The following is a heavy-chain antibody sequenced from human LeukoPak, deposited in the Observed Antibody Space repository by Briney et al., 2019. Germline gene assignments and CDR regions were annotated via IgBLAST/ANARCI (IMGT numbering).Heavy chain of an antibody. D-gene: IGHD1-1*01. CDR2: INRDGSGK. CDR3: ARVQTGTTNWFDP. Sequence: GGSLRLSCAASGFTLSTYWMSWVRQAPGKGLEWVASINRDGSGKYYVDSVRGRFTISRDNGKNSLYLQMNSLRAEGTAVYYCARVQTGTTNWFDPWGQGTLVTVSS. CDR1: GFTLSTYW. V-gene: IGHV3-7*04. J-gene: IGHJ5*02.